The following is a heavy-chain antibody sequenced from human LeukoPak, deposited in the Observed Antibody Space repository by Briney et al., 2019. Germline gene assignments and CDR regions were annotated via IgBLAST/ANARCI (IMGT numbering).Heavy chain of an antibody. V-gene: IGHV3-9*01. CDR1: GFTFDDYA. CDR3: AKGPGSDY. J-gene: IGHJ4*02. Sequence: PGGTLRLSCAASGFTFDDYAMHWVRQAPGKGLEWVSGISWNSGSIGYADSVKSRFTISRDNAKNSLYLQMNSLRAEDTALYYCAKGPGSDYWGQGTLVTVSS. CDR2: ISWNSGSI. D-gene: IGHD2-2*01.